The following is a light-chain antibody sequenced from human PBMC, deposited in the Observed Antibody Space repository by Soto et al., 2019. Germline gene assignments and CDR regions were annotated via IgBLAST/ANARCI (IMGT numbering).Light chain of an antibody. CDR1: QSVSSNY. Sequence: EIVVTKSPSTLSLSPGETATLSCRASQSVSSNYLGWYQQTAGQAPRLLIYGASSRATGIPDRFSGSGSRTDFTLTISRLEHEDFAVYYCQQRSNWPITFGQGTRLEIK. V-gene: IGKV3D-20*02. CDR3: QQRSNWPIT. J-gene: IGKJ5*01. CDR2: GAS.